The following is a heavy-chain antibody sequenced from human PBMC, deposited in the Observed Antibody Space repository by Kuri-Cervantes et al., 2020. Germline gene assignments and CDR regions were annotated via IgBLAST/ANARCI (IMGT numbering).Heavy chain of an antibody. CDR1: GGSISSGGYY. V-gene: IGHV4-30-2*01. J-gene: IGHJ4*02. CDR3: ARDSSGQWYFDY. Sequence: SETLSLTCTVSGGSISSGGYYWSWIRQPPGKGLEWIGYIYHSGSTYYNPSLKSRVTISVDRSKNQFSLKLSSVTAADTAVYYCARDSSGQWYFDYWGQGTLVTVSS. D-gene: IGHD3-22*01. CDR2: IYHSGST.